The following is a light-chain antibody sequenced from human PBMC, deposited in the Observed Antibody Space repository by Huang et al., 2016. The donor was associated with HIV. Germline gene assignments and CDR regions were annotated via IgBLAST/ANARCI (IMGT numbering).Light chain of an antibody. CDR1: QNIGDN. J-gene: IGKJ3*01. CDR3: QQFNNWPPRFT. V-gene: IGKV3-15*01. Sequence: EIVMTQSPATLSVSPGERATLSCRASQNIGDNLTWYQHKPGQAPRLLSYGASTRATGIPPRFIGSGSGTEFTLTISGLESEDFAVYYCQQFNNWPPRFTFGPGTTVDVK. CDR2: GAS.